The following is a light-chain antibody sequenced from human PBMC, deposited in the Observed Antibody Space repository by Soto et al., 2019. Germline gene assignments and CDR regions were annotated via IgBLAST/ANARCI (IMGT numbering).Light chain of an antibody. CDR3: SSYTNSITRIV. J-gene: IGLJ1*01. CDR2: EVS. Sequence: QSALTQPPSASGSPGQSVTISCTGTSSDVGAYNRVSWYQHHPGKAPKLMIYEVSKRPSGVPDRFSGSKSGNTASLTVSGLQAEDEADYYCSSYTNSITRIVFGSGTKLTVL. CDR1: SSDVGAYNR. V-gene: IGLV2-8*01.